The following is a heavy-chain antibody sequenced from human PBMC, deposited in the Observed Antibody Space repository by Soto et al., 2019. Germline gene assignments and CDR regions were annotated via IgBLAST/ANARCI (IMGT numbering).Heavy chain of an antibody. V-gene: IGHV4-39*01. Sequence: SETLSLTCTLSGASITSTTYFWAWIRQPPGKGLEWVGSIYYSGRTYYNPSLRSRVTISVDRSKDQFSLTMSSVTAADTAVYYCAKNLPRTGRFDYWGQGTSVTVSS. J-gene: IGHJ4*02. CDR1: GASITSTTYF. CDR2: IYYSGRT. CDR3: AKNLPRTGRFDY.